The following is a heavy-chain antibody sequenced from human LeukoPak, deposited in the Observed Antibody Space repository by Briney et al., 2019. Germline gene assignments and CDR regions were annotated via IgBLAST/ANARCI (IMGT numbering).Heavy chain of an antibody. CDR3: ARWTLLEGRIRRFGPFAGWFDP. V-gene: IGHV4-34*01. J-gene: IGHJ5*02. CDR1: GGSFSGYY. Sequence: SETLSLTCAVHGGSFSGYYWSWIRQPPGKGLEWIGEINHSGSTNYNPSLKSRVTISVDTSKNQFSLKLSSVTAADTAVYYCARWTLLEGRIRRFGPFAGWFDPWGQGTLVTVSS. CDR2: INHSGST. D-gene: IGHD3-10*01.